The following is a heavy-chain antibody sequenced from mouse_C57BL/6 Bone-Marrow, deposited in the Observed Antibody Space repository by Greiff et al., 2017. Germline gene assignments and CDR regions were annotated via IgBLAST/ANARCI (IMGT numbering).Heavy chain of an antibody. D-gene: IGHD3-3*01. J-gene: IGHJ3*01. CDR1: GYTFTDYY. CDR3: ARDEELGAWFAY. Sequence: EVQLKQSGPELVKPGASVKISCKASGYTFTDYYMNWVKQSHGKSLEWIGDINPNNGGTSYNQKFKGKATLTVDKSSSTAYMVLRSLPSEYSAVYYCARDEELGAWFAYWGQGTLVTVSA. CDR2: INPNNGGT. V-gene: IGHV1-26*01.